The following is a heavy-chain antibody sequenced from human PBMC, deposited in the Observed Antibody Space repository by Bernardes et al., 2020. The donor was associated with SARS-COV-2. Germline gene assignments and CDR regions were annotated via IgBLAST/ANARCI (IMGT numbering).Heavy chain of an antibody. CDR3: ARDGDITGTIYYYGMDV. V-gene: IGHV6-1*01. J-gene: IGHJ6*02. CDR2: TYYRSKWYN. D-gene: IGHD1-7*01. Sequence: SETLSLTCAISGDSVSSNSAAWNWISQSPSRGLEWLGRTYYRSKWYNEFAVSLKSRITINPDTSKNQFSLQLNSVTPEDTAVYYCARDGDITGTIYYYGMDVWSQGTTVTVSS. CDR1: GDSVSSNSAA.